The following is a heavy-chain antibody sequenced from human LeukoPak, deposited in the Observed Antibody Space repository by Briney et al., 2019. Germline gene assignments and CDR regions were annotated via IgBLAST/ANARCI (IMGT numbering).Heavy chain of an antibody. CDR3: AKGNSNYGLFDY. Sequence: PGGSLRLSCAASGFTFSSYALNWVRQAPGKGLEWVSYISISGSTIYYTDSVKGRFTISRDNSKNTLYLQMNSLRAEDTAVYYCAKGNSNYGLFDYWGQGTLVTVSS. J-gene: IGHJ4*02. CDR2: ISISGSTI. CDR1: GFTFSSYA. V-gene: IGHV3-23*01. D-gene: IGHD4-11*01.